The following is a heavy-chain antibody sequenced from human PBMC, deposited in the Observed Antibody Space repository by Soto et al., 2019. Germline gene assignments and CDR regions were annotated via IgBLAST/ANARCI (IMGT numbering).Heavy chain of an antibody. V-gene: IGHV6-1*01. CDR3: ARGGYSYGYALKFQLFDY. D-gene: IGHD5-18*01. J-gene: IGHJ4*02. CDR1: GDSVSSNSAA. Sequence: KQSQTLSLTCAISGDSVSSNSAAWNWIRQSPSRGLEWLGRTYYRSKWYNDYAVSVKSRKTINPDTSKNQFSLQLNSVTPEDTAVYYCARGGYSYGYALKFQLFDYWGQGTLVTVSS. CDR2: TYYRSKWYN.